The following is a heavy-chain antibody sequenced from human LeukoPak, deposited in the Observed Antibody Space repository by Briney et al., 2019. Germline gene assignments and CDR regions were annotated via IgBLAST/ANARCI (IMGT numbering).Heavy chain of an antibody. Sequence: PSETLSLTCTVSGGSISSYYWSWIRQPPGKGLEWIGYIYYSGSTNYNPSLKSRVTISVDTSKSQFSLKLSSVTAADTAVYYCARDGGGYYYYGMDVWGQGTTVTVSS. CDR1: GGSISSYY. J-gene: IGHJ6*02. CDR2: IYYSGST. V-gene: IGHV4-59*08. D-gene: IGHD6-25*01. CDR3: ARDGGGYYYYGMDV.